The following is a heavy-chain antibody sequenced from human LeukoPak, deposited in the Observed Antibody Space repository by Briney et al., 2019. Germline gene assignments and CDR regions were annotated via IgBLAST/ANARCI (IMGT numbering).Heavy chain of an antibody. J-gene: IGHJ4*02. CDR2: IFYSGNT. CDR1: GGSISSGTYC. V-gene: IGHV4-39*01. D-gene: IGHD3-10*01. CDR3: ARLSMGFGELEDY. Sequence: MPSETLSLTCTVSGGSISSGTYCWGWIRQPPGKGLEWIGSIFYSGNTYYNPSLKSRVTISVDTSKNQFSLKLSSVTAADTAVYYCARLSMGFGELEDYWGQGTLVTVSS.